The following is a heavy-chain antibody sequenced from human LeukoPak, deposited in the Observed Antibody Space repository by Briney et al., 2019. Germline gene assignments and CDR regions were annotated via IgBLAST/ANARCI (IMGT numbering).Heavy chain of an antibody. J-gene: IGHJ4*02. CDR2: ISWNSGSI. D-gene: IGHD3-10*01. CDR1: GFTFDDYA. CDR3: AKGGRFGELLGYFDY. V-gene: IGHV3-9*01. Sequence: GGSLRLSCAASGFTFDDYAMHWVRQAPGKGLEGVSGISWNSGSIGYADSVKGRFTISRDNAKNSLYLQMNSLRAVDTALYYCAKGGRFGELLGYFDYWGQGTLVTVSS.